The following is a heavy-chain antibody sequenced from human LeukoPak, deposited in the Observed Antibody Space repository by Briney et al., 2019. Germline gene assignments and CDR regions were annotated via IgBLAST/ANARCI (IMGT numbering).Heavy chain of an antibody. J-gene: IGHJ5*02. V-gene: IGHV4-59*01. CDR1: GGSISGSY. D-gene: IGHD1-26*01. CDR2: IYYSGNT. CDR3: ARDGSGSYFNWFDP. Sequence: SETLSLTCTVSGGSISGSYWSWIRQPPGKGLEWIGYIYYSGNTKYNPSLKSRVTISRDTSKNQFSLKLTSVTAADTAVYYCARDGSGSYFNWFDPWGQGTLVTASS.